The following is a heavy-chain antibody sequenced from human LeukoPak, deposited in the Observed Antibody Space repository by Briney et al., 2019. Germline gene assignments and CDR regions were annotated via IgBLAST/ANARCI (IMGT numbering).Heavy chain of an antibody. CDR3: ARGRDYFGSGTRLGTNWFDP. J-gene: IGHJ5*02. D-gene: IGHD3-10*01. CDR2: IYRSGST. Sequence: PSETLSLTCTVSGGSIRSGGYYWSWIRQHPEKGLEWIGNIYRSGSTYYNPSLKSRLTLSVDTSKNQFSLKLISVTAADTAIYYCARGRDYFGSGTRLGTNWFDPWGQGTLVTVSS. CDR1: GGSIRSGGYY. V-gene: IGHV4-31*03.